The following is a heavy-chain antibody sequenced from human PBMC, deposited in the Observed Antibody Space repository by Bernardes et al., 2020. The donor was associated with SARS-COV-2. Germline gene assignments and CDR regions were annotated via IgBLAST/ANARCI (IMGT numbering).Heavy chain of an antibody. V-gene: IGHV3-23*01. J-gene: IGHJ4*02. Sequence: GGSLRLSCAASGFTFSSYAMSWVRQAPGKGLELVSAISGSGGSTYYADSVKGRFTISRDNSKNTLYLQMNSLRAEDTAVYYCASPRSYYYDSSGLDYWGQGTLVTVSS. CDR3: ASPRSYYYDSSGLDY. CDR2: ISGSGGST. D-gene: IGHD3-22*01. CDR1: GFTFSSYA.